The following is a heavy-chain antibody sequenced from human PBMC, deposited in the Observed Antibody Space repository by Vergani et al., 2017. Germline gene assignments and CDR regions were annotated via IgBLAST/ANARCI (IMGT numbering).Heavy chain of an antibody. D-gene: IGHD2-21*02. V-gene: IGHV3-NL1*01. Sequence: QVQLVESGGGVVQPGRSLRLSCAASGFTFSSYGMHWVRQAPGKGLEWVAVIYSGGSTYYADSVKGRFTISRDNSKNTLYLQMNSLRAEDTAVYYCASRCGGDCYYYWGQGTLVTVSS. CDR2: IYSGGST. J-gene: IGHJ4*02. CDR3: ASRCGGDCYYY. CDR1: GFTFSSYG.